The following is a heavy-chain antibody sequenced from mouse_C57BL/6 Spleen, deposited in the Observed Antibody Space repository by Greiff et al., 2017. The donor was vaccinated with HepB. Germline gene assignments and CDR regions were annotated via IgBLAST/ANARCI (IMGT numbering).Heavy chain of an antibody. J-gene: IGHJ1*03. CDR3: ARCDYYGSRNWYFDV. CDR1: GYTFTSYT. Sequence: QVQLQQSGAELARPGASVKMSCKASGYTFTSYTMHWVKQRPGQGLEWIGYINPSSGYTKYNQKFKDKATLTADKSSSTAYMQLSSLTSEDSAVYYCARCDYYGSRNWYFDVWGTGTTVTVSS. V-gene: IGHV1-4*01. D-gene: IGHD1-1*01. CDR2: INPSSGYT.